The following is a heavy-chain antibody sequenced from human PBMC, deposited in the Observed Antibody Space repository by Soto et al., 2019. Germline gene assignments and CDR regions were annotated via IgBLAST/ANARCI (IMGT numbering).Heavy chain of an antibody. D-gene: IGHD3-22*01. V-gene: IGHV1-69*01. J-gene: IGHJ6*02. CDR3: ARDKVGYYDSSGYYRVSVPPDCYYGMDV. Sequence: QVQLVQSGAEVKKPGSSVKVSCTASGGTFSSYAISWVRQAPGQGLEWMGGIIPIFGTANYAQKFQGRVTITADESTSTAYMELSSLRSEDTAVYYCARDKVGYYDSSGYYRVSVPPDCYYGMDVWGQGTTVTVSS. CDR2: IIPIFGTA. CDR1: GGTFSSYA.